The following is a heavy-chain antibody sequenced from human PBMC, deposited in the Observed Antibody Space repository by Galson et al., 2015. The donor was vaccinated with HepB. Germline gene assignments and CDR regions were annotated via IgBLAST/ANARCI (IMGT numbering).Heavy chain of an antibody. CDR3: ARMTTVTGAFHYYYYMDV. D-gene: IGHD4-17*01. CDR2: IIPILGIA. J-gene: IGHJ6*03. Sequence: SVKVSCKASGGTFSSYAISWVRQAPGQGLEWMGGIIPILGIANYAQKFQGRVTITADKSTSTAYMELSSLRSEDTAVYYCARMTTVTGAFHYYYYMDVWGKGTTVTVSS. CDR1: GGTFSSYA. V-gene: IGHV1-69*10.